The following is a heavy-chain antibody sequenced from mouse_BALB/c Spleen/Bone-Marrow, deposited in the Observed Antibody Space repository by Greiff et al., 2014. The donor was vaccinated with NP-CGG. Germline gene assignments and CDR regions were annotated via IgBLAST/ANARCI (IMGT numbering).Heavy chain of an antibody. J-gene: IGHJ2*01. CDR2: INPGIGGT. V-gene: IGHV1-54*01. CDR1: GYAFTNYL. CDR3: ARFTRDY. Sequence: QVQLQQSGDELVRPGTSVEVSCKASGYAFTNYLIEWFKQRPGQGLEWIGRINPGIGGTTYNAKFKGKATLTADKSSTTAYMQLSSLTSDGSAVYFCARFTRDYWGQGTTLTVSS.